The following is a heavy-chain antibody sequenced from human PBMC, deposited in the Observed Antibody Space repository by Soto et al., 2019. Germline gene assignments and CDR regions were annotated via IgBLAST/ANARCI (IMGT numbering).Heavy chain of an antibody. D-gene: IGHD3-10*01. V-gene: IGHV4-31*03. CDR3: ARTGGYGSGSYRAFDI. CDR1: GGSISSGGYY. Sequence: QVQLQESGPGLVKPSQTLSLTCTVSGGSISSGGYYWSWIRQHPGKGLEWIGYIYYSGSTSYNPSLKSRVTTSVDTSKNHFSLKLSSVTAADTAVYYCARTGGYGSGSYRAFDIWGQGTMVTVSS. J-gene: IGHJ3*02. CDR2: IYYSGST.